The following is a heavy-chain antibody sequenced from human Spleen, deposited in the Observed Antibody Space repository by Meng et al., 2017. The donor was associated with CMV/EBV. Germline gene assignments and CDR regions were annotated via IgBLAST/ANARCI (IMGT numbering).Heavy chain of an antibody. V-gene: IGHV4-39*07. Sequence: ISRASYYWGWIRQPPGKGLEWIGTIYYSGTTYYNPSLKSRVIISVDTSKKHFSLKLSSVTAADTAVYYCARGTTYYFGAETYYSFDYWAQETLVTVSS. CDR1: ISRASYY. D-gene: IGHD3-10*01. J-gene: IGHJ4*02. CDR2: IYYSGTT. CDR3: ARGTTYYFGAETYYSFDY.